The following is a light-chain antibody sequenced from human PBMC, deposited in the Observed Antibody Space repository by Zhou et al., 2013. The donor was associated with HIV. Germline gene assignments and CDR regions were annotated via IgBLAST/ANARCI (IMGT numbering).Light chain of an antibody. CDR1: QDIKYY. J-gene: IGKJ5*01. CDR2: DAT. Sequence: DIQMTQSPSSLSASVGDRVTISCQASQDIKYYLNWYQQKPGKAPKLLIYDATNLQTGVPSRFSGSGSGTDFTFTISSLQPEDIATYYCQQYDNLPRPPITFGQGTRLEIK. CDR3: QQYDNLPRPPIT. V-gene: IGKV1-33*01.